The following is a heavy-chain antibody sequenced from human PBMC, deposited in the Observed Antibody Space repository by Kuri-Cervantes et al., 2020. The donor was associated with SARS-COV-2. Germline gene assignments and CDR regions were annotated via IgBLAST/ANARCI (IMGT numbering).Heavy chain of an antibody. CDR1: GGSISSHY. V-gene: IGHV4-59*08. Sequence: SETLSLTCTVSGGSISSHYWSWIRQPPGKGLEWTGYIYYSGSTNYNPSLKSRVTISVDTSKNQFSLKLSSVTAAGTAVYYCARRIMITFGGVIVQKRGAFDIWGQGTMVTVSS. D-gene: IGHD3-16*02. CDR3: ARRIMITFGGVIVQKRGAFDI. CDR2: IYYSGST. J-gene: IGHJ3*02.